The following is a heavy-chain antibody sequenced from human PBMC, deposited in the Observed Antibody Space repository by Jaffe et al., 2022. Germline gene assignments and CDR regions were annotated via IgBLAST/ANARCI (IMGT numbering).Heavy chain of an antibody. Sequence: EVQLVESGGGLVKPGGSLRLSCAASGFTFSSYSMNWVRQAPGKGLEWVSSISSSSSYIYYADSVKGRFTISRDNAKNSLYLQMNSLRAEDTAVYYCARDPETCGSCYYPVYFQHWGQGTLVTVSS. CDR2: ISSSSSYI. J-gene: IGHJ1*01. CDR3: ARDPETCGSCYYPVYFQH. CDR1: GFTFSSYS. V-gene: IGHV3-21*01. D-gene: IGHD2-15*01.